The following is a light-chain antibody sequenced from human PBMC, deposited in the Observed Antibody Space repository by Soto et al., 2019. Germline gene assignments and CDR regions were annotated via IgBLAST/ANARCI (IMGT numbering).Light chain of an antibody. CDR2: TAS. V-gene: IGKV1-39*01. J-gene: IGKJ1*01. CDR3: QQTYSTRVT. CDR1: QGINNY. Sequence: DIQMTQSPSSLSASVGDRVTIRCRASQGINNYLNWYQQKPGKAPKLLIYTASSLQSGVPSRFSGSGFGTDFTLTISSLQPEDFATYSCQQTYSTRVTFGQGTKVEIK.